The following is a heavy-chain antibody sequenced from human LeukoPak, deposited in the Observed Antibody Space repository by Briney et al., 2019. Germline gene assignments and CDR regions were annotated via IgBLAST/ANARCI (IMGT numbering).Heavy chain of an antibody. Sequence: GGSLRLSCAASGFTFSSYAMHWVRQAPGKGLEWVAVISYDGSNKYYADSVKGRFTISRDNSKNTLYLQMNSLRAEDTAVYYCAKGSAGGSGSYYDPLFDYWGQGTLVTVSS. CDR3: AKGSAGGSGSYYDPLFDY. J-gene: IGHJ4*02. CDR1: GFTFSSYA. CDR2: ISYDGSNK. V-gene: IGHV3-30-3*01. D-gene: IGHD3-10*01.